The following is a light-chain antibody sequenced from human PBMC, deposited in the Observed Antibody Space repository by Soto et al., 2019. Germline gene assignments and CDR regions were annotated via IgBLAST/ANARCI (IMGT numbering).Light chain of an antibody. J-gene: IGKJ5*01. CDR2: AAS. CDR1: QSIVTY. Sequence: IQMTQSPSSLSASVGDRVTITCRASQSIVTYLNWYLQKPGKAPKLLIYAASNLQSGVPSRFSGSGSGTHFTLTISSLQPEDFATYYCQQANTFPLTFGQGTRLEIK. CDR3: QQANTFPLT. V-gene: IGKV1-39*01.